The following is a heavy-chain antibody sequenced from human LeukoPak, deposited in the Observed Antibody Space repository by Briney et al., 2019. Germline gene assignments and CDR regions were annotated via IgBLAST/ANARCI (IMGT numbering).Heavy chain of an antibody. J-gene: IGHJ5*02. D-gene: IGHD1-1*01. V-gene: IGHV3-33*05. CDR3: ARRFTTGTTNWFDP. Sequence: GGSLRLSCAVAGFSLSDYGIHCVRQAPGKGLEWVAFIAYDGTSKFYADSVKGRFTISRDISRSTLYLQMNSLRAEDTAVYYCARRFTTGTTNWFDPWGQGTLVTVSS. CDR1: GFSLSDYG. CDR2: IAYDGTSK.